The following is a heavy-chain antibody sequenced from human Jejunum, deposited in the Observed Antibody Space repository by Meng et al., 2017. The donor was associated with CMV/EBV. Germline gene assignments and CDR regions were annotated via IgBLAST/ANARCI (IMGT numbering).Heavy chain of an antibody. CDR1: FIFSDYV. D-gene: IGHD3-9*01. V-gene: IGHV3-64*02. Sequence: FIFSDYVMHWVLQAPGKEPEHHAFVSSNGGSVYYADSVKGRFTISRDNSKNTLYLQMGSLRPEDMAVYYCARDGATGYFGDYFFDNWGQGTLVTVSS. CDR3: ARDGATGYFGDYFFDN. J-gene: IGHJ4*02. CDR2: VSSNGGSV.